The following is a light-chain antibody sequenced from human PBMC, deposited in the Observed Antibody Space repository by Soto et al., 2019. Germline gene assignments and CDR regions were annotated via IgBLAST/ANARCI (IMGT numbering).Light chain of an antibody. J-gene: IGLJ2*01. V-gene: IGLV2-14*03. Sequence: QSALTQPASLSGSPGQTITISCTGTSSDVGGYNYVGWYQQHPGKAPKFMIYDVNNRPSGVSNRFSGSKSGNTASLTISGLQAEDEADYYCSSYTSSNTFVFGGGTKLTVL. CDR3: SSYTSSNTFV. CDR1: SSDVGGYNY. CDR2: DVN.